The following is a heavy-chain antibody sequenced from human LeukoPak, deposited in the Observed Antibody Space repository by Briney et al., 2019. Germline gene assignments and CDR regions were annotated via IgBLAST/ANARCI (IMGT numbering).Heavy chain of an antibody. J-gene: IGHJ3*02. Sequence: SVKVSCKASGGTFSSYAISWVRQAPGQGLEWMGGIIPIFGTAIYAQKFQGRVTITADKSTSTAYMELSILRSEDTAVYYCARMDGYCSGGSCYRDAFDIWGQGTMVTVSS. CDR2: IIPIFGTA. V-gene: IGHV1-69*06. CDR1: GGTFSSYA. CDR3: ARMDGYCSGGSCYRDAFDI. D-gene: IGHD2-15*01.